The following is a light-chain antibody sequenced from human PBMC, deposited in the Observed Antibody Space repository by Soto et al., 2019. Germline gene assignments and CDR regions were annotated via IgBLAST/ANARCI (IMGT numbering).Light chain of an antibody. CDR1: RSDVGGYDY. CDR3: SSYAGSYTWV. Sequence: QSALTQPPSASGSPGQSVTISCTGTRSDVGGYDYVSWYRQHPGRAPKLMIYEVYKRPSGVPDRLTGSKSGNTASLTVSGLQAEDEADYYCSSYAGSYTWVFGGGTKLTVL. V-gene: IGLV2-8*01. J-gene: IGLJ3*02. CDR2: EVY.